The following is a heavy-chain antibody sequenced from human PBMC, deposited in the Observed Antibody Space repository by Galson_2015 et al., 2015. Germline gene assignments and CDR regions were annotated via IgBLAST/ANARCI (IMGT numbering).Heavy chain of an antibody. J-gene: IGHJ4*02. CDR3: ARGENPLQPFDY. D-gene: IGHD5-18*01. V-gene: IGHV3-21*01. CDR1: GFTFSSYR. Sequence: SLRLSCAASGFTFSSYRMNWVRQAPGKGLEWVSSISSSSSYIYYADSVKGRFTISRDNAKNSLYLQMNSLRAEDTAVYYCARGENPLQPFDYWGQGTLVTVSS. CDR2: ISSSSSYI.